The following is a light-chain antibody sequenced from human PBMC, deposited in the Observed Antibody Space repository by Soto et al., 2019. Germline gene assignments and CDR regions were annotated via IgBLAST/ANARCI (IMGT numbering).Light chain of an antibody. J-gene: IGLJ2*01. Sequence: QSALTQPASVSGSPGQSITISCTGTSSDLGSYNLVSWYQQHPGKAPKLMIYEGSKRPSGVSNRFSGSKSGTTASLTISGLQAEDEADYYCCSYAGSSPHVVFGGGTKLTVL. CDR1: SSDLGSYNL. CDR3: CSYAGSSPHVV. V-gene: IGLV2-23*01. CDR2: EGS.